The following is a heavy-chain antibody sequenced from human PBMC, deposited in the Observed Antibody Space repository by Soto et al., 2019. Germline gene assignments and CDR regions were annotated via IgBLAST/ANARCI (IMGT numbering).Heavy chain of an antibody. Sequence: PSETLSLTCTVSGGSLSSYYWTWIRQPPGKGLEWIGYIYYSGNTNYNPSLKSRVTISVDTSKNQFSLKLSSVTAADTAVYYCARDNGYSYGYTLDHWGQGTLVTVSS. D-gene: IGHD5-18*01. CDR1: GGSLSSYY. CDR3: ARDNGYSYGYTLDH. V-gene: IGHV4-59*01. J-gene: IGHJ4*02. CDR2: IYYSGNT.